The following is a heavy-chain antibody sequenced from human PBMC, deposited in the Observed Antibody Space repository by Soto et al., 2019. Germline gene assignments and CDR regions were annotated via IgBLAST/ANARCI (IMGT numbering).Heavy chain of an antibody. CDR1: GFSLRSTGEG. V-gene: IGHV2-5*02. Sequence: QITLKESGPTLVKPTQPLTLTCTFSGFSLRSTGEGVGWIRQPPGKALEWLALIYWDDDKRYSPSLRSRLTITKDTSKTQVVLTMTKMNPADTGIYYSAQWGRAFDIWGQGTMVTVSS. D-gene: IGHD3-16*01. J-gene: IGHJ3*02. CDR2: IYWDDDK. CDR3: AQWGRAFDI.